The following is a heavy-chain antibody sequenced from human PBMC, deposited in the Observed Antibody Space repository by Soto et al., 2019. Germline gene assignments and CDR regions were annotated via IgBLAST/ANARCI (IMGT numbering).Heavy chain of an antibody. Sequence: QVQLVQSGAEVKKPGASVKVSCKASGYTFTSYYMHWVRQAHGHGLGWMGIINPSGGSTSYAQKFQGRVTMTRDTSTSTVYMELSSLRSEDTAVYYCARVYPSDTRYGYVGNNWFDPWGQGTLVTVSS. D-gene: IGHD5-18*01. CDR3: ARVYPSDTRYGYVGNNWFDP. V-gene: IGHV1-46*03. J-gene: IGHJ5*02. CDR1: GYTFTSYY. CDR2: INPSGGST.